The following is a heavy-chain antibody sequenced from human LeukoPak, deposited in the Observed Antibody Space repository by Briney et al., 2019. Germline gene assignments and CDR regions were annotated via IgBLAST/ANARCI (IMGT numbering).Heavy chain of an antibody. CDR1: GYTFTSNA. CDR3: ARDLRPSYYDFWSGYSSGDY. CDR2: IHTDTGNP. V-gene: IGHV7-4-1*02. J-gene: IGHJ4*02. D-gene: IGHD3-3*01. Sequence: ASVKVSCKASGYTFTSNALNWVRQSPGQGLQWMGWIHTDTGNPTYAQGLSGRFVFSLDTSVSTAYLQISSLKAEDTAVYYCARDLRPSYYDFWSGYSSGDYWGQGALVTVSS.